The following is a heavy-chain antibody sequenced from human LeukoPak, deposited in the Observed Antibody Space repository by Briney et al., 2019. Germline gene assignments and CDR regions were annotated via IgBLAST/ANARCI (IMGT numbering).Heavy chain of an antibody. CDR1: GFSFSSYA. CDR2: VSYDGSHK. J-gene: IGHJ5*02. D-gene: IGHD6-6*01. V-gene: IGHV3-30*04. CDR3: AKGSVAGRQRAPPKEWFDP. Sequence: PGGSLRLSCAASGFSFSSYAMHRVRQAPGKGLEWVAIVSYDGSHKYYADSVKGRFTISRDNAKNSLYLQMNSLRAEDTAVYYCAKGSVAGRQRAPPKEWFDPWGQGTLVTVSS.